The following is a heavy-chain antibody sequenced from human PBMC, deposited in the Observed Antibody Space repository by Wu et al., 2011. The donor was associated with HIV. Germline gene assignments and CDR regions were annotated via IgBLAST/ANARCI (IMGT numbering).Heavy chain of an antibody. J-gene: IGHJ6*03. Sequence: QVQLVQSGAEVKKPGSSVKVSCKASGGTFSSYGISWVRQAPGQGLEWMGGIIPIFGTANYAQKFQGRVTITTDESTSTAYMELSSLRSEDTAVYYCARVEVIVPVGGYYYMDIWGEGTTVTVSS. D-gene: IGHD2-2*01. V-gene: IGHV1-69*01. CDR1: GGTFSSYG. CDR2: IIPIFGTA. CDR3: ARVEVIVPVGGYYYMDI.